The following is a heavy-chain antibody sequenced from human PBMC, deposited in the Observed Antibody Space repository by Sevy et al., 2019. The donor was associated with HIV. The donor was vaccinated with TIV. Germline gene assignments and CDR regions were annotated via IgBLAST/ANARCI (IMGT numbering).Heavy chain of an antibody. D-gene: IGHD2-2*01. CDR1: GFTFSSYG. J-gene: IGHJ4*02. CDR2: ISYDGSNI. Sequence: GGSLRLSCAASGFTFSSYGMQWVRQAPGKGLEWVAVISYDGSNIYYADSVKGRFTISRDNSKNTLSLQMNSLRAEDTAVYYCAKEGGYRTSSYFDYWGQGTLVTVSS. CDR3: AKEGGYRTSSYFDY. V-gene: IGHV3-30*18.